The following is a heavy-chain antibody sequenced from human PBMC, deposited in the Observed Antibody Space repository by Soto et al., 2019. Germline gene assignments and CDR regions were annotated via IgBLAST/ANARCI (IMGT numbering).Heavy chain of an antibody. Sequence: EVQLVESGGGLVKPGGSLRLSCAASGFAFSNAWMNWVRQPPGKGLEWVGRIISKTDGGATDYTASVKDRFFMSRDDSRNTLFLQMNILKTEDTAVYYCAAGTGRTDFDYWGQGTLFTVSS. CDR2: IISKTDGGAT. J-gene: IGHJ4*02. V-gene: IGHV3-15*01. D-gene: IGHD2-2*01. CDR3: AAGTGRTDFDY. CDR1: GFAFSNAW.